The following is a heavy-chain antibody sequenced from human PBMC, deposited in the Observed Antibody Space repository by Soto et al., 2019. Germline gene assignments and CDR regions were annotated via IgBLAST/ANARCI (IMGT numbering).Heavy chain of an antibody. V-gene: IGHV1-3*01. CDR3: ARFLGAVRGAKSAEYFQH. Sequence: QVQLVQSGAEVKKPGASVKVSCKASGYTFTSYAMHWVRQAPGQRLEWMGWINASNGNTKYSQKFQGRVTITRDTSASTAYMELSSLRSEDTAVYYCARFLGAVRGAKSAEYFQHWGQGTLVTVSS. D-gene: IGHD3-10*01. CDR1: GYTFTSYA. CDR2: INASNGNT. J-gene: IGHJ1*01.